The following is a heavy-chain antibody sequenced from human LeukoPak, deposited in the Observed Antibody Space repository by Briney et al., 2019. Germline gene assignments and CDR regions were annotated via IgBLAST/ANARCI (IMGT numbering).Heavy chain of an antibody. CDR3: ARVDTAMVIWY. CDR2: IYYSGST. J-gene: IGHJ4*02. Sequence: SETLSLTCTVSGGSTSSYYWSWIRQPPGKGLEWIGYIYYSGSTNYNPSLKSRVTISVDTSKNQFSLKLSSVTAADTAVYYCARVDTAMVIWYWGQGTLVTVSS. V-gene: IGHV4-59*01. CDR1: GGSTSSYY. D-gene: IGHD5-18*01.